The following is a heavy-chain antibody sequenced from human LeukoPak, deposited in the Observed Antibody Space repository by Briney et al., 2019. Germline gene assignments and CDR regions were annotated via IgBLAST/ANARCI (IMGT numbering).Heavy chain of an antibody. V-gene: IGHV4-59*01. D-gene: IGHD5-18*01. CDR2: IYYSGST. J-gene: IGHJ5*02. CDR3: ARADTQLPDR. Sequence: PSETLSLTCTVSGGSITPYFWNWIRQPPGKGLEWIGYIYYSGSTTYNPSLKSRVTISVDTSKNQVSLRLRSVTAADTAVYYCARADTQLPDRWGQGTLVIVSS. CDR1: GGSITPYF.